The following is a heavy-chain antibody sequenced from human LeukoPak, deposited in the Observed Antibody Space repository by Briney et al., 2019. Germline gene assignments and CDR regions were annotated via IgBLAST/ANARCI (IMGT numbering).Heavy chain of an antibody. J-gene: IGHJ6*03. CDR2: IYPGDSDT. CDR1: GYSFTSYW. V-gene: IGHV5-51*01. Sequence: GESLKISCKGSGYSFTSYWIGWVRQMPGKGLEWMGIIYPGDSDTRYSPSFQGQVTISADKSISTAYLQWSSLKASDTAMYYCARLYYGSGSYSWYYYYYMDVWGKGTTVTVS. D-gene: IGHD3-10*01. CDR3: ARLYYGSGSYSWYYYYYMDV.